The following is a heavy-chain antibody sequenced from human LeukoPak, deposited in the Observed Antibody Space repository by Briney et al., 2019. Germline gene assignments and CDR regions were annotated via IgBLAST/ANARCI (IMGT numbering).Heavy chain of an antibody. J-gene: IGHJ4*02. D-gene: IGHD4/OR15-4a*01. V-gene: IGHV1-2*02. CDR3: ARDHDYGPDY. CDR1: GYSFTVHY. CDR2: IKPDSGAT. Sequence: GASVKVSCKTSGYSFTVHYLHWLRQAPGQGLEWVGWIKPDSGATTFAQNFQGRVTMTSDTSINTAYMELSSLTSDDTAMYYCARDHDYGPDYWGQGTLVTVSA.